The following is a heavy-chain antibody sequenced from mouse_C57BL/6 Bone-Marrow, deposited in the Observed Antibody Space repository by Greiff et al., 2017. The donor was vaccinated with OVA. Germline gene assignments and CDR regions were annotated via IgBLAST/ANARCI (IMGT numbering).Heavy chain of an antibody. CDR3: ARHYYGSTTRAMDY. Sequence: EVKLVESGGGLVQPGESLKLSCESNEYEFPSHDMSWVRKTPEKRLELVAAINSDGGSTYYPDTMERRFIISRDNTKTTLYRQMSSRRSEDTALYYCARHYYGSTTRAMDYWGQGTSVTVSS. J-gene: IGHJ4*01. V-gene: IGHV5-2*01. D-gene: IGHD1-1*01. CDR1: EYEFPSHD. CDR2: INSDGGST.